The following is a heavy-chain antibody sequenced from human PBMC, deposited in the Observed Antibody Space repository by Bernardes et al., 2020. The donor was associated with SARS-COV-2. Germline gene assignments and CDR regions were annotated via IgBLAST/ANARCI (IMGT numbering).Heavy chain of an antibody. CDR1: SYSISRTNR. V-gene: IGHV4-28*01. CDR2: TYYSGRT. J-gene: IGHJ4*02. CDR3: ARSGTGAAAGNFDY. D-gene: IGHD6-13*01. Sequence: SETLSLTCAVSSYSISRTNRWGWIRQPPGKGLEWIGYTYYSGRTNYNPSLKSRVTMSVDTSKNQLSLKLSSVSAVDTAVYFCARSGTGAAAGNFDYWGQGILVTVSS.